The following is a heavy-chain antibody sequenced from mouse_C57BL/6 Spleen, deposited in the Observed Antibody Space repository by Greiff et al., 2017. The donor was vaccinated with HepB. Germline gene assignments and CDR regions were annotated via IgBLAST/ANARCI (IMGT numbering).Heavy chain of an antibody. CDR1: GFSLTSYG. D-gene: IGHD2-12*01. Sequence: VQLQVSGPGLVAPSQSLSITCTVSGFSLTSYGVSWVRQPPGKGLEWLGVIWGDGSTYYHSALISRLSISKNNSKSQVFLKLNSLQTEDTATYYGAKQDDPAWFAYWGQGTLVTVSA. J-gene: IGHJ3*01. CDR3: AKQDDPAWFAY. CDR2: IWGDGST. V-gene: IGHV2-3*01.